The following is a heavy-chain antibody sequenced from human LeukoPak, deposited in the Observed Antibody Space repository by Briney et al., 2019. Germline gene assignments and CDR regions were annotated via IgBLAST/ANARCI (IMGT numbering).Heavy chain of an antibody. D-gene: IGHD3-10*01. V-gene: IGHV1-46*01. CDR2: INPSSGST. CDR3: ARDHGSAYYRAPRH. J-gene: IGHJ4*02. CDR1: GYIFTNYY. Sequence: GASVKVSCKASGYIFTNYYMHWVRQAPGQGLEWMGTINPSSGSTTYAQKFQGRVTMTRDTSTSTVYMELSSLRSEDTAVYYCARDHGSAYYRAPRHWGQGTLVTVSS.